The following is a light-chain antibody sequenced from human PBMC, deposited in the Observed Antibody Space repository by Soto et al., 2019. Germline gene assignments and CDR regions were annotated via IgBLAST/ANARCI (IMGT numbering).Light chain of an antibody. Sequence: IRMTQYPSSFSASTGDRVTITCRASQDISSYLAWYQQKPGKAPKLLIYAASTFQIRVPSRFSGSASGTEFTLSISCLQSEDFAASYFHQNYSHNPTCGVGTKVEIK. CDR2: AAS. CDR3: HQNYSHNPT. J-gene: IGKJ4*01. CDR1: QDISSY. V-gene: IGKV1-8*01.